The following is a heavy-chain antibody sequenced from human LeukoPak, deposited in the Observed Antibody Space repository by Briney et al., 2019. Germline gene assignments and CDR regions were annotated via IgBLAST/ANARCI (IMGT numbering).Heavy chain of an antibody. CDR2: INSDGSST. CDR3: APSSWYGGGYFDY. J-gene: IGHJ4*02. CDR1: GFTFSSYG. V-gene: IGHV3-74*01. Sequence: GGSLRLSCAASGFTFSSYGMHWVRQAPGKGLVWVSRINSDGSSTNYADSVKGRFTISRDNAKNTLYLQMNSLRAEDTAVYYCAPSSWYGGGYFDYWGQGALVTVSS. D-gene: IGHD6-13*01.